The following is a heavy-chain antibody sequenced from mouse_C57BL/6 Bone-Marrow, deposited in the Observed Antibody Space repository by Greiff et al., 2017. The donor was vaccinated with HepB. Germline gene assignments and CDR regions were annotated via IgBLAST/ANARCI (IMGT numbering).Heavy chain of an antibody. CDR2: IYPRDGST. CDR3: ARLGESYDYDVFAY. J-gene: IGHJ3*01. CDR1: GYTFTDHT. V-gene: IGHV1-78*01. D-gene: IGHD2-4*01. Sequence: VKLVESDAELVKPGASVKISCKVSGYTFTDHTIHWMKQRPEQGLEWIGYIYPRDGSTKYNEKFKGKATLTADKSSSTAYMQLNSLTSEDSAVYFCARLGESYDYDVFAYWGQGTLVTVSA.